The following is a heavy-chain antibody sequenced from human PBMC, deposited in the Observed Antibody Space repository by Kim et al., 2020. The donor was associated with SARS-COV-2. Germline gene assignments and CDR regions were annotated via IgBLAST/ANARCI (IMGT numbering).Heavy chain of an antibody. CDR2: SGST. CDR3: ARVFRGMDV. D-gene: IGHD3-10*02. J-gene: IGHJ6*02. V-gene: IGHV4-59*01. Sequence: SGSTNYNPSLKSRVTISVDTSKNRFSLKLNSMTAADTGVYYCARVFRGMDVWGQGTTVIVSS.